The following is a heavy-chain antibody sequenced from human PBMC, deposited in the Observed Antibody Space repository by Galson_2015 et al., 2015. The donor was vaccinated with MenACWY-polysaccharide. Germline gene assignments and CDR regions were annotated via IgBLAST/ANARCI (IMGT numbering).Heavy chain of an antibody. CDR3: TRFSAYFHESICSFDAFDI. J-gene: IGHJ3*02. D-gene: IGHD3-22*01. Sequence: SLRLSCAGSGFSFGGYGLIWIRQAPGKGLEWISLIRCQAYGGTPESAASVKGSFTMSRDDSKRIAYLQMNSLNTEDTAVYYCTRFSAYFHESICSFDAFDIWGQGTMVTVSS. CDR1: GFSFGGYG. CDR2: IRCQAYGGTP. V-gene: IGHV3-49*03.